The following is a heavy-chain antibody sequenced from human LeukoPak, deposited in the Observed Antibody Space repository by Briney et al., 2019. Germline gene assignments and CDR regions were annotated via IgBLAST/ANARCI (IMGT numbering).Heavy chain of an antibody. D-gene: IGHD6-19*01. Sequence: GGSVRLSCAASGFTFSVSDMHWVRQASGKGLEWVGRIGVKTNSYATAYAAALQGRFTISRDDSKNTAYLQMNSLTTEDTAVYYCTTYSSGHYWGQGTLVTVSS. CDR1: GFTFSVSD. V-gene: IGHV3-73*01. CDR3: TTYSSGHY. CDR2: IGVKTNSYAT. J-gene: IGHJ4*02.